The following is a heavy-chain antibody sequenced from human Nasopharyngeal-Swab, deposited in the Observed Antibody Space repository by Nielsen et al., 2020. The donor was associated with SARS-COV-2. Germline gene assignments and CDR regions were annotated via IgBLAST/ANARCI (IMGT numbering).Heavy chain of an antibody. CDR3: AKGQIVVVPAAIRDDAFDI. V-gene: IGHV3-9*01. D-gene: IGHD2-2*02. CDR2: ISWNSGST. CDR1: GFTFDDYA. Sequence: SLKLSCAASGFTFDDYAMHWVRQAPGKGLEWVSGISWNSGSTGYADSVKGRFTISRDNAKNSLYLQMNSLRAEDTALYYCAKGQIVVVPAAIRDDAFDIWGQGTMVTVSS. J-gene: IGHJ3*02.